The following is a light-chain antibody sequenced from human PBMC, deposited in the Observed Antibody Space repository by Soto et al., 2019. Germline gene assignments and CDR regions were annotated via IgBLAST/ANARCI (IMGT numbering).Light chain of an antibody. Sequence: QSALTQPASVSGSPGQSITISCTGISSDDAGHNSVSWYQQRPGKVPKLIIYEVSNRPSGVSTRFSGSRSDNMASLTISGLQAEDEADYYCSAYTNRGTVDVFGPGTKVTVL. V-gene: IGLV2-14*01. CDR3: SAYTNRGTVDV. J-gene: IGLJ1*01. CDR2: EVS. CDR1: SSDDAGHNS.